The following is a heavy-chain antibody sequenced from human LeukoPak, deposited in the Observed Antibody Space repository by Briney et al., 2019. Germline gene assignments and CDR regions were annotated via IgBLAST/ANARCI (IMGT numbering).Heavy chain of an antibody. D-gene: IGHD6-13*01. CDR2: IIPIFGTA. CDR1: GGTFSSYA. Sequence: SVKVSCKASGGTFSSYAISWVRQAPGQGLEWMGGIIPIFGTANYAQKFQGRVTITADKSTSTAYMELSSLRSEDTAVYYCATASWREGHGGAFDIWGQGTMVTVSS. V-gene: IGHV1-69*06. CDR3: ATASWREGHGGAFDI. J-gene: IGHJ3*02.